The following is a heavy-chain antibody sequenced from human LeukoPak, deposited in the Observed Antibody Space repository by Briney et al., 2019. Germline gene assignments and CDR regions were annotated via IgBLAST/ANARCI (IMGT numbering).Heavy chain of an antibody. CDR1: GGTFSSYA. CDR3: ARAISNYDSSAYYRSDAFDI. Sequence: GSSVKVSRKASGGTFSSYAISWVRQAPGQGLEWMGGIIPIFGTANYAQKFQGRVTITADESTSTAYMELSSLRSEDTAVYYCARAISNYDSSAYYRSDAFDIWGQGTMVTVSS. J-gene: IGHJ3*02. V-gene: IGHV1-69*01. CDR2: IIPIFGTA. D-gene: IGHD3-22*01.